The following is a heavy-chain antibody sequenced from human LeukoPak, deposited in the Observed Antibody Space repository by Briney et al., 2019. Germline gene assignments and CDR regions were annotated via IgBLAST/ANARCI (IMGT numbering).Heavy chain of an antibody. V-gene: IGHV1-2*02. CDR2: INPNSGGT. D-gene: IGHD6-19*01. Sequence: ASVKVSFKASGYTFTGYYMHWVRQAPGQGVEWMGWINPNSGGTNYAQKFQGRVTMTRDTSISTAYMELSRLRSDDTAVYYCARESSYSSGWYVYWGQGTLVTVSS. CDR1: GYTFTGYY. J-gene: IGHJ4*02. CDR3: ARESSYSSGWYVY.